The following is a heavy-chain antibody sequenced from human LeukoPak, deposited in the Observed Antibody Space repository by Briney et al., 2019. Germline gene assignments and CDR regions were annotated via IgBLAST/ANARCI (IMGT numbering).Heavy chain of an antibody. CDR2: IYYRGST. CDR1: GGSISIGDYY. V-gene: IGHV4-30-4*01. J-gene: IGHJ4*02. CDR3: ARERTYYFDY. Sequence: SETLSLTCTVSGGSISIGDYYWSWIRQTPGQGLEWIGYIYYRGSTYYNPSLKSRVIISVDTSKNQFSLKLSSMTAADTAVYYCARERTYYFDYWGQGTQVTVSS.